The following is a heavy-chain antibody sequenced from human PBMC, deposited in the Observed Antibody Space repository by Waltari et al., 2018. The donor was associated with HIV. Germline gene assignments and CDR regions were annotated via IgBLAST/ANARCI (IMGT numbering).Heavy chain of an antibody. D-gene: IGHD6-19*01. CDR1: GGSISSYS. J-gene: IGHJ4*02. CDR2: IYYSGST. CDR3: ALSTQWLGGFDY. V-gene: IGHV4-59*01. Sequence: QVQLQESGPGLVKPSETLSLTCTVSGGSISSYSWSWIRQPPGKGLEWIGYIYYSGSTNYNPSLKSRVTISVDTSKNQFSLKLSSVTAADTAVYYCALSTQWLGGFDYWGQGTLVTVSS.